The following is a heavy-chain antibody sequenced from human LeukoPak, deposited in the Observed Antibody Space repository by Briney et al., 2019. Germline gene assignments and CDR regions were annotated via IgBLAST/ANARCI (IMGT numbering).Heavy chain of an antibody. CDR3: ARTSSVDTALVGVHWFDP. V-gene: IGHV4-38-2*01. Sequence: PSETLSPTCAVSGDSITSGYYWAWIRQPPGKGLEWIGSIFHSGSTYLNPSPRSRVTISLNTSKNHFSLILSSMTAADTAVYYCARTSSVDTALVGVHWFDPWGQGTLVTVSS. CDR1: GDSITSGYY. D-gene: IGHD5-18*01. J-gene: IGHJ5*02. CDR2: IFHSGST.